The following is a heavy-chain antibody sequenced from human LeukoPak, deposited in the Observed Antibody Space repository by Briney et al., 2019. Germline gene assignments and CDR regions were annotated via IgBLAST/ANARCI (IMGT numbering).Heavy chain of an antibody. V-gene: IGHV3-23*01. CDR1: GFTFSSYA. CDR2: ISGSGGST. J-gene: IGHJ6*03. D-gene: IGHD3-3*01. CDR3: AKLYDFWSGQRTPYYYYMDV. Sequence: PGGSLRLSCAASGFTFSSYAMSWVCQAPGKGLEWVSAISGSGGSTYYADSVKGRFTISRDNSKNTLYLQMNSLRAEDTAVYYCAKLYDFWSGQRTPYYYYMDVWGKGTTVTVSS.